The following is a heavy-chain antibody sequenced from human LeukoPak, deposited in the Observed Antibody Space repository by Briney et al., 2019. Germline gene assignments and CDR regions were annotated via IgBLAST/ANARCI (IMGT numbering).Heavy chain of an antibody. D-gene: IGHD3-10*01. Sequence: PGESLRLSCAASGFTVSSNYMSWVRQAPGKGLEWVSVLYRGGGTAYADSVQGRFSISRDNSKNTVYYCTRDVIYASEIYSYGDCWGQGTLVTVSS. CDR1: GFTVSSNY. CDR2: LYRGGGT. J-gene: IGHJ4*02. CDR3: DC. V-gene: IGHV3-66*01.